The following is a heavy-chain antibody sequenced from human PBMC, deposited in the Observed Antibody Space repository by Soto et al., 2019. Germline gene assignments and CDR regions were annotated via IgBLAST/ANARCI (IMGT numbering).Heavy chain of an antibody. V-gene: IGHV3-48*03. J-gene: IGHJ4*02. D-gene: IGHD3-10*01. CDR3: TRAAWFPYLSFY. Sequence: GSLLLTCSASGFTFSRFELHGVRQAPGKGLEWISYISSSGSTAYYASSVEGRFTISRDNANNSVYLQMDSLRAEDTALYYCTRAAWFPYLSFYWGQGALVTVYS. CDR2: ISSSGSTA. CDR1: GFTFSRFE.